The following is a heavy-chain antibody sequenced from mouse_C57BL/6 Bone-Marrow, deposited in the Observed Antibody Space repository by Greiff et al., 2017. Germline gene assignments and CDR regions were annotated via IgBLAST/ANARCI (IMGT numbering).Heavy chain of an antibody. Sequence: VQVVESGAELVRPGPSVTVSCKASGYAFTNYLIEWVKQRPGRGLEWIGVINPGSGGTNYNEKFKGKATLTADKSSSTAYMQLSSLTSEDSAVYFWERSEVTTVVARDYWGQGTTLTVSS. V-gene: IGHV1-54*01. CDR1: GYAFTNYL. CDR3: ERSEVTTVVARDY. D-gene: IGHD1-1*01. J-gene: IGHJ2*01. CDR2: INPGSGGT.